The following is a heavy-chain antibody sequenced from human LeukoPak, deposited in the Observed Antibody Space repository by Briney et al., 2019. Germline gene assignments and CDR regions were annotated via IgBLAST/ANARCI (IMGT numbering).Heavy chain of an antibody. J-gene: IGHJ6*02. Sequence: ASVKVSCKASGGTFSSYAISWARQAPGQGLEWMGGIIPIFGTANYAQKFQGRVTITADESTSTAYMELSSLRSEDTAVYYCARDSRLLDYYYYGMDVWGQGTTVTVSS. V-gene: IGHV1-69*01. D-gene: IGHD3-22*01. CDR1: GGTFSSYA. CDR2: IIPIFGTA. CDR3: ARDSRLLDYYYYGMDV.